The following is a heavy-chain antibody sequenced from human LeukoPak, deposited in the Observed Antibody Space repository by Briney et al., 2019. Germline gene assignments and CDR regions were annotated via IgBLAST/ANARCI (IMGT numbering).Heavy chain of an antibody. CDR3: TIYSAAGADF. CDR1: GFIFSNAW. J-gene: IGHJ4*02. V-gene: IGHV3-15*01. D-gene: IGHD6-13*01. CDR2: IKGKTDGGTT. Sequence: GSLRLSCAASGFIFSNAWMSWVRQAPGKGLEWVGRIKGKTDGGTTDYAAPVKGRFTISRDDSQNTLYLQMNSLNSEDTAVYYCTIYSAAGADFWGQGTLVTVSS.